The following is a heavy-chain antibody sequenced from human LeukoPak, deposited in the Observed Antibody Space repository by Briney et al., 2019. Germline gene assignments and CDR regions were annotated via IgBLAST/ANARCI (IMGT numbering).Heavy chain of an antibody. Sequence: GGSLRLSCAASGFTFSKYWMLWVRQAPGKGLESVSRINTDRTVTTYADSVKGRFTVSRDNADNPMFLQMNSVRDEYTAVYYCATKQWLAPPPDSWGQGTPVTVSS. D-gene: IGHD6-19*01. J-gene: IGHJ4*02. V-gene: IGHV3-74*01. CDR2: INTDRTVT. CDR1: GFTFSKYW. CDR3: ATKQWLAPPPDS.